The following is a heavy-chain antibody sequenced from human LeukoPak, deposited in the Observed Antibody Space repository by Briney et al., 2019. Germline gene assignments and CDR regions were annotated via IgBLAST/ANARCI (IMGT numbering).Heavy chain of an antibody. D-gene: IGHD5-12*01. CDR2: INPNSGGT. J-gene: IGHJ4*02. CDR3: ARVREVATIQGPVFDY. V-gene: IGHV1-2*02. CDR1: GYSFTGYY. Sequence: ASVKVSCKASGYSFTGYYMHWVRQAPGQGLEWMGWINPNSGGTNYAQKFQGRVTMTRDTSISTAYMELSRLRSDDTAVYYCARVREVATIQGPVFDYWGQGTLVTVSS.